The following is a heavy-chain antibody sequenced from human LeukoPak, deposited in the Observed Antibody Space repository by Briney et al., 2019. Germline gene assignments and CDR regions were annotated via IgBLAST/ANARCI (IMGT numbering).Heavy chain of an antibody. CDR1: GFTFSTYN. CDR2: ISSSGSTI. Sequence: GSLRLSCASSGFTFSTYNMNWVRQAPGKGLEWVSYISSSGSTIYYADSVKGRFTISRDNAKNSLYLQMNSLRAEDTAVYYCASSATVTLDYWGQGTLVTVSS. J-gene: IGHJ4*02. D-gene: IGHD4-17*01. CDR3: ASSATVTLDY. V-gene: IGHV3-48*04.